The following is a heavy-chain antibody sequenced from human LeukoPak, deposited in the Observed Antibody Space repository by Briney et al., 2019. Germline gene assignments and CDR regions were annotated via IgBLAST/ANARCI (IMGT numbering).Heavy chain of an antibody. D-gene: IGHD6-13*01. CDR1: GFTFSSYD. CDR2: IAYDGRNK. CDR3: ARGIAGGFDY. V-gene: IGHV3-30*04. Sequence: PGGSLRLSCAASGFTFSSYDMHWVRQAPGKGLEWVGRIAYDGRNKNYADSVKGRFTISRDNSKNTLYLQMNSLRPEDTSVYFCARGIAGGFDYWGHGTLVTVSS. J-gene: IGHJ4*01.